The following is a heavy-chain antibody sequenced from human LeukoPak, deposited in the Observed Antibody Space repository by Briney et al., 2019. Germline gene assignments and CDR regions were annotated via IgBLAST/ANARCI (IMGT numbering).Heavy chain of an antibody. J-gene: IGHJ4*02. CDR1: GGSISSSSYY. CDR3: ARLSSGSYLGRDY. CDR2: IYYSGST. D-gene: IGHD1-26*01. V-gene: IGHV4-39*01. Sequence: SETLSLTCIVSGGSISSSSYYWGWIRQPPGKGLEWIGSIYYSGSTYYNPSLKSRVTISVDTSKNQFSLKLSSVTAADTAVYYCARLSSGSYLGRDYWGKGTLVTVSS.